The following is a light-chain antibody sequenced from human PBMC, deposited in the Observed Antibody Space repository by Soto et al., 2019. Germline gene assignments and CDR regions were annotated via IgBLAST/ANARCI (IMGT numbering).Light chain of an antibody. V-gene: IGLV2-14*01. CDR2: EVS. J-gene: IGLJ2*01. CDR3: APYTSSSTSVF. Sequence: QSALTQPASVSGSPGQSITISCTGTSSDVGGYKYVSWYQQHPDKAPKLIIFEVSNRPSGISSRFSGSKSGNTASLTISGLRAEDGVVYYCAPYTSSSTSVFFGRGTKLTVL. CDR1: SSDVGGYKY.